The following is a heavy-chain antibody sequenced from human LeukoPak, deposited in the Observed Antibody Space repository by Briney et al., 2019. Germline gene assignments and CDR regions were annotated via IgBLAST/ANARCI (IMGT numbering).Heavy chain of an antibody. Sequence: PGGSLRLSCAASGFTFSSYAMSWVRQAPGKGLEWVSAISGSGGSTYYADSVEGRFTISRDNSKNTLQMNSLRAEDTAVYYCAKGSRYSGYDFAFDYWGQGTLVTVSS. CDR2: ISGSGGST. CDR3: AKGSRYSGYDFAFDY. V-gene: IGHV3-23*01. J-gene: IGHJ4*02. CDR1: GFTFSSYA. D-gene: IGHD5-12*01.